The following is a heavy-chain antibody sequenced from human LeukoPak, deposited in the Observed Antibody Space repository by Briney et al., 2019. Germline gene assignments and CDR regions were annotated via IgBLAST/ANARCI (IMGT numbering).Heavy chain of an antibody. V-gene: IGHV3-30-3*01. J-gene: IGHJ4*02. Sequence: PGRSLRLSCAASGFTFSDDAMQWVRQAPGKGLEWVALISSDGSNKYYADSVRGRFTISRDNSKNTLYLQMNSLSAEDTAFYYCARERAMKGWGQGTLVTVSS. CDR2: ISSDGSNK. CDR3: ARERAMKG. CDR1: GFTFSDDA.